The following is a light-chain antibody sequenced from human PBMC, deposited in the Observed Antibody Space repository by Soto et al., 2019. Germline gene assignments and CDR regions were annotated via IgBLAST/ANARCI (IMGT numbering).Light chain of an antibody. Sequence: QSALTQPASVSGSPGQSITISCIGTSSDLGTYNYVSWYQQHPGKAPKLMIYEVNKRPSGVPDRFSGSKSGNTASLTVSGLQADDEADYYCSSYAGSNRVFGTGTKLTVL. CDR3: SSYAGSNRV. J-gene: IGLJ1*01. V-gene: IGLV2-8*01. CDR1: SSDLGTYNY. CDR2: EVN.